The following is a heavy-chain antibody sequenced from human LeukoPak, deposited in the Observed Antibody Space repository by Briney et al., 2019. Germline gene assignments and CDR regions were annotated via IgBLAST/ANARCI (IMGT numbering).Heavy chain of an antibody. CDR2: IKEDGSEK. Sequence: GGSLRLSCAASGFTFSNNWMSWVRQAPGKGLEWVADIKEDGSEKYYVDSVKGRITISRDNAKNALYMQMNSLRAEETAVYYCARDLFYSHKIGYYYLDNWGQGTLVTVSS. V-gene: IGHV3-7*04. CDR3: ARDLFYSHKIGYYYLDN. CDR1: GFTFSNNW. D-gene: IGHD3-22*01. J-gene: IGHJ4*02.